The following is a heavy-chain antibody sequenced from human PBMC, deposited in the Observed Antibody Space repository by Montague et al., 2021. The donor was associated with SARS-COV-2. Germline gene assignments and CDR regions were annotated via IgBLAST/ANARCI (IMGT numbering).Heavy chain of an antibody. J-gene: IGHJ4*02. V-gene: IGHV4-38-2*02. Sequence: SETLSLTCSVSGFSISSGYYWCWIRQTPGEGLEWIGSSYQNGATYYSPSLNRPVTILLDTSKNQFSLLLTSVTSADTAVYYCARSGVGIFDFSYFDSWGQGSLVTVSS. D-gene: IGHD3-3*01. CDR3: ARSGVGIFDFSYFDS. CDR2: SYQNGAT. CDR1: GFSISSGYY.